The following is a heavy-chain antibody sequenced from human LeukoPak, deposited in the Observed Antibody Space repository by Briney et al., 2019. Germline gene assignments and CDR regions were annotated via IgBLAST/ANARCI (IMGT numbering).Heavy chain of an antibody. V-gene: IGHV3-74*01. Sequence: GGSLRLSCAASGFTFSSYWMHWIRQAPGKGLVWVSRVNTDGSSASYADSVKGRFTISRDNAKNTPYLQMNSLRAEDTAVYYCARELPRDIVVVPAAMGFDYWGQGTLVTVSS. CDR2: VNTDGSSA. D-gene: IGHD2-2*01. J-gene: IGHJ4*02. CDR3: ARELPRDIVVVPAAMGFDY. CDR1: GFTFSSYW.